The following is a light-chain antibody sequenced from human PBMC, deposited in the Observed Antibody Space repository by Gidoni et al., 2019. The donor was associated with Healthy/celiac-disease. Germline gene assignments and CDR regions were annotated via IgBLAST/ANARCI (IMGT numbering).Light chain of an antibody. J-gene: IGKJ1*01. Sequence: DIQMTQSPSSVSASVADRVTITCRASQGISSWLAWYQKKPGKAPKLLIYAASSLQSGVPSRFSGSGSGTDFTLTISRLQHEDFATYYCQQANSFPQGTFGQGTKVEIK. CDR1: QGISSW. CDR2: AAS. V-gene: IGKV1-12*01. CDR3: QQANSFPQGT.